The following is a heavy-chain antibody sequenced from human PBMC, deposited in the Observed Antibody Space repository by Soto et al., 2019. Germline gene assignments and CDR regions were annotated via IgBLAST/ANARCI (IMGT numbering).Heavy chain of an antibody. CDR2: ISGSGGST. CDR3: AKKDSSGYYYAAFDI. D-gene: IGHD3-22*01. Sequence: GGSLRLSCAASGFTFSNSAMSWVRQAPGKGLEWVSVISGSGGSTYYADSVKGRFAISRDNSMNTLYLQMNSLRVEDTAVYYCAKKDSSGYYYAAFDIWGQGTMVTVSS. CDR1: GFTFSNSA. J-gene: IGHJ3*02. V-gene: IGHV3-23*01.